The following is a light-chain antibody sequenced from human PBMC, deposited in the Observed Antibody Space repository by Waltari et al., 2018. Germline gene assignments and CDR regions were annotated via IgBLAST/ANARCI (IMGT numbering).Light chain of an antibody. CDR1: QSVSNY. V-gene: IGKV3-11*01. CDR2: YAS. J-gene: IGKJ5*01. CDR3: QQRKFWPPIT. Sequence: EVVLTQSPATLSLSPGERATLSCRASQSVSNYLAWYQQKPGQAPRLLIYYASNRATGIPASFSGSGSGTDFTLTISSLEPEDFAVYYCQQRKFWPPITIGQGTRLESK.